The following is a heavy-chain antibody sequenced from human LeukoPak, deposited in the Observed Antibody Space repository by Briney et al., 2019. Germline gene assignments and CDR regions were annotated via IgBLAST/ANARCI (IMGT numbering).Heavy chain of an antibody. Sequence: ASVKVSCKASGYTFTGYYMHWVRQAPGQGLEWMGWINPNSGGTNYAQTFQGRVTMTRDTSISTAYMELSRLRSDDTAVYYCARDLFHTYYDFWSGLNWFDPWGQGTLVTVSS. CDR3: ARDLFHTYYDFWSGLNWFDP. V-gene: IGHV1-2*02. J-gene: IGHJ5*02. CDR2: INPNSGGT. CDR1: GYTFTGYY. D-gene: IGHD3-3*01.